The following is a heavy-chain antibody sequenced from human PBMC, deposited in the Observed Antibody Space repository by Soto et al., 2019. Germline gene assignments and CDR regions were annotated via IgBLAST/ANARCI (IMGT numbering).Heavy chain of an antibody. Sequence: GESLKISCKGSGYSFTSYWISWVRQMPGKGLEWMGRIDPSDSYTNYSPSFQGHVTISADKSISTAYLQWSSLKASDTAMYYCATAGTMVRGVLRRSYYYYGMDVWGQGTTVTVSS. CDR1: GYSFTSYW. V-gene: IGHV5-10-1*01. D-gene: IGHD3-10*01. CDR3: ATAGTMVRGVLRRSYYYYGMDV. CDR2: IDPSDSYT. J-gene: IGHJ6*02.